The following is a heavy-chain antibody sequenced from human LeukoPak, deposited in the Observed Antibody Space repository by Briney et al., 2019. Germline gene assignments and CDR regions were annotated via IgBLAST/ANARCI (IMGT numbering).Heavy chain of an antibody. CDR1: GGTFSSYA. CDR2: IIPIFGTA. Sequence: SVKVSCKASGGTFSSYAISWVRQAPGQGLEWMGGIIPIFGTANYAQKFQGRVTITADESTSTAYMELSSLRSEDTAVYYCARSQLWPPGFDYWGQGTLVTVSS. CDR3: ARSQLWPPGFDY. J-gene: IGHJ4*02. D-gene: IGHD5-18*01. V-gene: IGHV1-69*13.